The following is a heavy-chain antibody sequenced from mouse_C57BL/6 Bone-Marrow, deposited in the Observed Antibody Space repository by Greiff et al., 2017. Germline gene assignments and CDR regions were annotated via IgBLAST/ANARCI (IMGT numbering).Heavy chain of an antibody. V-gene: IGHV1-69*01. CDR1: GYTFTSYW. Sequence: QVQLQQPGAELVMPGASVKLSCKASGYTFTSYWMPWVKQRPGQGLEWIGEIDPSDSYTNYNQKFKGKSTLTVDKSSSTAYMQLSSLTSEDSAVYDCARLGRGYWGQGTTLTVSS. CDR3: ARLGRGY. J-gene: IGHJ2*01. CDR2: IDPSDSYT. D-gene: IGHD4-1*01.